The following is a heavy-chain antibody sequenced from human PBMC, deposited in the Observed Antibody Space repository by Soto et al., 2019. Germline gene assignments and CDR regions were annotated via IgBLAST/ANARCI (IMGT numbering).Heavy chain of an antibody. CDR3: AKDSSSSWFLGWFDP. CDR1: GFTFSSYA. D-gene: IGHD6-13*01. J-gene: IGHJ5*02. V-gene: IGHV3-9*01. Sequence: PGGSLRLSCAASGFTFSSYAMSWVRQAPGKGLEWVSAISWNSGSIGYADSVKGRFTISRDNAKNSLYLQMNSLRAEDTALYYCAKDSSSSWFLGWFDPWGQGTLVSVSS. CDR2: ISWNSGSI.